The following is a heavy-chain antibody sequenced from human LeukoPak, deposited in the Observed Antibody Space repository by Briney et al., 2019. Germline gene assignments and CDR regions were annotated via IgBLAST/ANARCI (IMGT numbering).Heavy chain of an antibody. CDR2: IYHSGST. CDR1: GGSISSGGYY. V-gene: IGHV4-31*03. D-gene: IGHD2-15*01. CDR3: VRVSLGLGYNWFDP. Sequence: SETLSLTCTVSGGSISSGGYYWSWIRQHPGKGLEWIGYIYHSGSTYYKPSLKSRVTISVDTSKNQFSLKLSSVTAADTAVYYCVRVSLGLGYNWFDPWGQGTLVTVSS. J-gene: IGHJ5*02.